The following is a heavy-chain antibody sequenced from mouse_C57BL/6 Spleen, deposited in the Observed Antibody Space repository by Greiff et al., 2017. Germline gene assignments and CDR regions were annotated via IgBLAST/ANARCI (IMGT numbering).Heavy chain of an antibody. CDR2: FYPGSGSK. CDR1: GYTFTEYT. J-gene: IGHJ2*01. D-gene: IGHD2-10*01. Sequence: VKLQEPGAELVKPGASVKLSCKASGYTFTEYTIHWVKQRPGQGLEWIGWFYPGSGSKKYNEKFKDKATLTADKSSSTAYMELRRLTSEDSAVYFGARHPYWAGYYFDCWGKGTTLTVSS. CDR3: ARHPYWAGYYFDC. V-gene: IGHV1-62-2*01.